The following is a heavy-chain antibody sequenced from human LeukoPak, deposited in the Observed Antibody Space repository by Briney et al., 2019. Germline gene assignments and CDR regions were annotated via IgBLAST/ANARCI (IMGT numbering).Heavy chain of an antibody. CDR3: ATLTGYSSESWFDP. D-gene: IGHD3-9*01. CDR2: IFYSGST. Sequence: SETLSLTCTVSSGSISTSNYYWGWVRQPPGKALGSIGNIFYSGSTYYSPSLKSRVTISLDTSRNQFSLKLNSVTAADTAVYYCATLTGYSSESWFDPWGQGILVTVSS. V-gene: IGHV4-39*07. CDR1: SGSISTSNYY. J-gene: IGHJ5*02.